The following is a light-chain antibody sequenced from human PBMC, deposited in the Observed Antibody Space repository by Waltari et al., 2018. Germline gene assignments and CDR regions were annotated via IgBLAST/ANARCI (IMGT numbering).Light chain of an antibody. J-gene: IGKJ4*01. Sequence: EIVLTQSPGTLSLSPGERATLSCRASQSVSSNYLAWYQQKPGQAPRLLIYGISSRATGIPDRFSGSGSGTDFTLTISRLEPEDFAVYYCLLSYSGARPVFGGGT. V-gene: IGKV3-20*01. CDR2: GIS. CDR1: QSVSSNY. CDR3: LLSYSGARPV.